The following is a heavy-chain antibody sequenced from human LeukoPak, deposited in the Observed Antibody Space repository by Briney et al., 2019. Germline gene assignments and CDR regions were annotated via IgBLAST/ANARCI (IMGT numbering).Heavy chain of an antibody. CDR1: GYSFTSYW. D-gene: IGHD2-2*01. J-gene: IGHJ4*02. CDR2: IYPGDSDT. CDR3: ARLELGYCSSTSCFADSSFDY. V-gene: IGHV5-51*01. Sequence: PGESLKISCKGSGYSFTSYWIGWVRQMPGKGLEWMEIIYPGDSDTRYSPSFQGQVTISADKSISTAYLQWSSLKASDTAMYYCARLELGYCSSTSCFADSSFDYWGQGTLVTVSS.